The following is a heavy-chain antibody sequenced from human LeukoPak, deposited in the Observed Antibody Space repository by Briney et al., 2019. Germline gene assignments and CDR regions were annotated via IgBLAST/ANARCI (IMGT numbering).Heavy chain of an antibody. D-gene: IGHD1-20*01. J-gene: IGHJ6*04. V-gene: IGHV3-53*01. Sequence: GGSLRLSCAASGFTVSSNYMSWVRQAPGKGLEWVSVIYSGGSTYYADSVKGRFTISRDNSKNTLYLHMNSLRAEDTAVYYCARDRITAGLDVWGKGTTVTVSS. CDR2: IYSGGST. CDR3: ARDRITAGLDV. CDR1: GFTVSSNY.